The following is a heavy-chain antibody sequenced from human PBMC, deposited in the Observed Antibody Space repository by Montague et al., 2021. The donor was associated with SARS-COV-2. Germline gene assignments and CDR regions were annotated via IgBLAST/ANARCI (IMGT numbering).Heavy chain of an antibody. Sequence: PAQVKPTQTLTLTCSFSGFSLSTSAVGVGWIRQPPGKALEWLAVIYWNDDKYYDPSLNSRLTITKDTSKNQVVLTMTNMDPVDTATYYCAHRIQNLNGFQXWGQGTLVTVPS. CDR3: AHRIQNLNGFQX. D-gene: IGHD2-8*01. V-gene: IGHV2-5*01. CDR1: GFSLSTSAVG. J-gene: IGHJ1*01. CDR2: IYWNDDK.